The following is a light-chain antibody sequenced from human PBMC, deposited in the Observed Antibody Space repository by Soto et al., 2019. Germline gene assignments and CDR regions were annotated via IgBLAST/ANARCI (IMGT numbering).Light chain of an antibody. CDR2: EVN. V-gene: IGLV2-23*02. CDR1: SSDVGTYTL. Sequence: QAALTQPASVSGSPGQSITSSCTGTSSDVGTYTLGSWYQQHPGKAPKLVIYEVNKRPAGVSKRFSGSKSGDTASLTISGLQAEDEADYYCSSSAGAITFYVFGTGTKVTVL. J-gene: IGLJ1*01. CDR3: SSSAGAITFYV.